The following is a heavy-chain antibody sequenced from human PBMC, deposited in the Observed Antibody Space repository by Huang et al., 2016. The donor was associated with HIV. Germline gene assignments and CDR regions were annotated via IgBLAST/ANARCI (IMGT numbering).Heavy chain of an antibody. Sequence: QVRLQQWGAGVLKPSETLSLTCAVYGGSFSHYYWSWVRQSPGKAPEWIGEIILTGTTNDNPSLKNRVTISKDTSKNQFSLKLTSVTAADSAVYYCARVPTPSYYDFWSLSSSEEDVYYYGMDVWGQGTTVTVSS. D-gene: IGHD3-3*01. CDR3: ARVPTPSYYDFWSLSSSEEDVYYYGMDV. V-gene: IGHV4-34*02. CDR2: IILTGTT. CDR1: GGSFSHYY. J-gene: IGHJ6*02.